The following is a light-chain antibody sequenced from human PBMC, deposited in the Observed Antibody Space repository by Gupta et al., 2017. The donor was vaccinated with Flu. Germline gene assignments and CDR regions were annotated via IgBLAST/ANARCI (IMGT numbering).Light chain of an antibody. V-gene: IGKV3-15*01. Sequence: PATLSVSPGERVTLSCRASQSISSNLAWYQQKPGQAPRVLIYGAFTRATGIPARVSGSGSGTEYTLTISILQAEDFAVYYCQQYNDWRITFGQGTKVEIK. CDR2: GAF. J-gene: IGKJ1*01. CDR3: QQYNDWRIT. CDR1: QSISSN.